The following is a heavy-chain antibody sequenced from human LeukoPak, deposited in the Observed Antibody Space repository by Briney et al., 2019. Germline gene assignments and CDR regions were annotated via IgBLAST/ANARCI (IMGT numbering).Heavy chain of an antibody. CDR2: IYHSGST. CDR1: GYSISSGYY. D-gene: IGHD1-26*01. CDR3: ARGGTSGSYLGFY. J-gene: IGHJ4*02. Sequence: LETLSLTCTVSGYSISSGYYWGWIRQPPGKGLEWIGSIYHSGSTYYNPSLNSRVTISVDTSKNQFPLKLSSVTATDTAVYYCARGGTSGSYLGFYWGQGTLVTVSS. V-gene: IGHV4-38-2*02.